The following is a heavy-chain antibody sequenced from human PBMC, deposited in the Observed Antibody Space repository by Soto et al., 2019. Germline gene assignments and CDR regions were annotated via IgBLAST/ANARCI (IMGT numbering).Heavy chain of an antibody. Sequence: QVQLVESGGGVVQPGRSLRLSCAASGFTDSNYGMHWVRQAPGKGLEWVAVISYDGSNKYYGDSMKGRVTISRDNSKKTLDLQMNSLRAEDTAVYYCAEDTHTRENYLENWGQGTLVTVSS. CDR1: GFTDSNYG. CDR2: ISYDGSNK. CDR3: AEDTHTRENYLEN. V-gene: IGHV3-30*18. J-gene: IGHJ4*02. D-gene: IGHD1-26*01.